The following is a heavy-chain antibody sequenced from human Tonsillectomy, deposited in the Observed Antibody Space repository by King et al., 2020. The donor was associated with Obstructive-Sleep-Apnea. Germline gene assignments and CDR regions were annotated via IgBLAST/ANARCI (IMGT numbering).Heavy chain of an antibody. D-gene: IGHD6-19*01. Sequence: VQLVESGGGVVQPGGSLRLSCAASGFTFSSYDMHWVRQATGKGLEWVSAIGTAGDTYYPGSVKGRFTISRENAKNSLYLQMNSLRAGDTAVYYCARVKGGYSSGWHHAAPLDYWGQGTLVTVSS. CDR1: GFTFSSYD. V-gene: IGHV3-13*04. J-gene: IGHJ4*02. CDR3: ARVKGGYSSGWHHAAPLDY. CDR2: IGTAGDT.